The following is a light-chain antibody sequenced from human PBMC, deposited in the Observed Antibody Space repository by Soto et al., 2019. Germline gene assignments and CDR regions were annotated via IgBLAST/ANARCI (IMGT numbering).Light chain of an antibody. Sequence: VVTQPPSASGTPGQRVTISCSGSTSNIGSKFVYWYQQNPGTAPKLLIYANDQRPSGVPDRFSGSKSGTSASLAISGLRSEDEADYYCVAWDGTLSAWVFGGGTKLTVL. CDR1: TSNIGSKF. CDR2: AND. CDR3: VAWDGTLSAWV. V-gene: IGLV1-47*01. J-gene: IGLJ3*02.